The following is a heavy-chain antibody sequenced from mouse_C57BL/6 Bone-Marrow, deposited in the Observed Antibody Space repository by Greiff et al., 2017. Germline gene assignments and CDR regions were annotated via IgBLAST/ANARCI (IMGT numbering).Heavy chain of an antibody. V-gene: IGHV1-61*01. Sequence: QVQLQQPGAELVRPGSSVKLSCKASGYTFTSYWMDWVKQRPGQGLEWIGNIYPSDSETHYNQKFKDKATLTVDKSSSTAYMQLSSLTSEDSAVYYGARGWLRRENWFAYWGQGTLVTVSA. D-gene: IGHD2-2*01. CDR1: GYTFTSYW. CDR2: IYPSDSET. CDR3: ARGWLRRENWFAY. J-gene: IGHJ3*01.